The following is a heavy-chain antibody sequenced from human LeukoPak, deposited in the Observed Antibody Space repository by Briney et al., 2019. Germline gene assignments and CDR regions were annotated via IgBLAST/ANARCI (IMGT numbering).Heavy chain of an antibody. CDR1: GFTFSSYS. V-gene: IGHV3-23*01. D-gene: IGHD3-22*01. CDR2: ISGSGGST. J-gene: IGHJ4*02. Sequence: GGSLRLSCAASGFTFSSYSMNWVRRAPGKGLEWVSAISGSGGSTYYADSVKGRFTISRDNSKNTLYLQMNSLRAEDTAVYYCAKAPPYYYDSSGYQPDYWGQGTLVTVSS. CDR3: AKAPPYYYDSSGYQPDY.